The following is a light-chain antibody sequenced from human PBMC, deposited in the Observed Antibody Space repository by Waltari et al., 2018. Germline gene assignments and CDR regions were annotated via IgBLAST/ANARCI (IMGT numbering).Light chain of an antibody. V-gene: IGKV1-5*01. CDR2: EAF. CDR3: QHYNSFSGA. Sequence: DIQMTQSPSTLSAFIGDRVTITCRASQNIRTWLAWYQQKPGKAPKLLIYEAFSLQSGVPSRFSGSGSGTEFTLTISSLQPDDFGTYYCQHYNSFSGAFGQGTKVEIK. CDR1: QNIRTW. J-gene: IGKJ1*01.